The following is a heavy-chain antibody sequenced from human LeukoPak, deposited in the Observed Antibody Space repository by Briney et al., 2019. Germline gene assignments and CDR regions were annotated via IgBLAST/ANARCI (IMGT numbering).Heavy chain of an antibody. CDR2: ISYDGSNK. J-gene: IGHJ6*03. Sequence: GGSLRLSCAASGFTFSSYAMHWVRQAPGEGLEWVAVISYDGSNKYYADSVKGRFTISRDNSKNTLYLQMNSLRAEDTAVYYCASPRGPYYYYYMDVWGKGTTVTVSS. V-gene: IGHV3-30*01. D-gene: IGHD3-10*01. CDR1: GFTFSSYA. CDR3: ASPRGPYYYYYMDV.